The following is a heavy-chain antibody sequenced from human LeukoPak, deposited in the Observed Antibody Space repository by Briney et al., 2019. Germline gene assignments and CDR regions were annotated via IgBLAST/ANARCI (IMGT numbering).Heavy chain of an antibody. CDR3: ATDQRYAFDY. D-gene: IGHD3-9*01. V-gene: IGHV3-48*02. J-gene: IGHJ4*02. Sequence: GGSLRLSCATSGFSFTDYPMNWVRQAAGKGLEWISNIRTTAEGAKYAYYADSVKGRVTISRDDGKNTLYLHMNSLRDDDTAVYYCATDQRYAFDYWGQGILVTVSS. CDR1: GFSFTDYP. CDR2: IRTTAEGAKYA.